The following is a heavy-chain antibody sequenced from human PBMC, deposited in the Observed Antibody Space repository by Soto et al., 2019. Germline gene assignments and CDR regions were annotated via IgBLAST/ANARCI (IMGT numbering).Heavy chain of an antibody. CDR2: IYYSGST. V-gene: IGHV4-39*01. J-gene: IGHJ5*02. Sequence: PSETLSLTCTVSGGSISSSGYYWGWIRQPPGKGLEWIGSIYYSGSTYYNPSLKSRVTISVDTSKNQFSLKLSSVTAADTAVYYCARLVDFYDILTGYRNKITAPWGQGTLVTVSS. CDR3: ARLVDFYDILTGYRNKITAP. D-gene: IGHD3-9*01. CDR1: GGSISSSGYY.